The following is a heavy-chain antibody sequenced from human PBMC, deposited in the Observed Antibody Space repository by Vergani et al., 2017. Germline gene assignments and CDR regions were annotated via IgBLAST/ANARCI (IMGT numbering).Heavy chain of an antibody. CDR1: GYTFTSYD. D-gene: IGHD1-14*01. CDR3: ARSPVRRKLVSYYFDY. Sequence: QVQLVQSGAEVKKPGASVTVSCKASGYTFTSYDINWVRQATGQGLEWMGWMNPNSGNTGYAQKFQGRVTMTRNTSISTAYMELSSLRSEDTAVYYCARSPVRRKLVSYYFDYWGQGTLVTVSS. J-gene: IGHJ4*02. V-gene: IGHV1-8*01. CDR2: MNPNSGNT.